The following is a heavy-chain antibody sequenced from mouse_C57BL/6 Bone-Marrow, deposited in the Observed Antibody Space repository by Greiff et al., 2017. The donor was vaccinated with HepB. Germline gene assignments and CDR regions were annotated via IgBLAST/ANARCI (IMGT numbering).Heavy chain of an antibody. V-gene: IGHV1-78*01. CDR3: ASDNGSSWDY. CDR2: IYPRDGST. CDR1: GYTFTDHT. D-gene: IGHD1-1*01. Sequence: VQLQQSDAELVKPGASVKISCKVSGYTFTDHTIHWMKQRPEQGLEWIGNIYPRDGSTKYNEKFKGKTTLTADKSSRTAYMQLNSLTSEDSGVYFCASDNGSSWDYWGQGITLTVSS. J-gene: IGHJ2*01.